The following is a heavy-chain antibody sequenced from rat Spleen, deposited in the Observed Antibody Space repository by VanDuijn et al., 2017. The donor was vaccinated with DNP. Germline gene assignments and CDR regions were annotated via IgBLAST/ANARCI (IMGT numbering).Heavy chain of an antibody. CDR3: ARHPHNNYYWYFDF. Sequence: EVQLVESGGDLVQPGRSLILSCAASGFTFSDYAMAWVRQAPKKGLEWVATISYDGLRTYYRDSVRGRFTISRDNARSTLYLQMDSLRSEDTATYYCARHPHNNYYWYFDFWGPGTMVTVSS. V-gene: IGHV5-17*01. CDR1: GFTFSDYA. J-gene: IGHJ1*01. CDR2: ISYDGLRT. D-gene: IGHD1-10*01.